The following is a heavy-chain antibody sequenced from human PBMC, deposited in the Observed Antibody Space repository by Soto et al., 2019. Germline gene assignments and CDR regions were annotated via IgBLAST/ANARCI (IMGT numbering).Heavy chain of an antibody. CDR1: GGTFSSYA. J-gene: IGHJ5*02. Sequence: SVKVSCKASGGTFSSYAISWVRQAPGQGLEWMGGIIPIFGTANYAQKLQGRVTMTTDTSTSTAYMELRSLRSDDTAVYYCARDGCGGDCYSPFDGFDPWGQGTLVTVSS. CDR2: IIPIFGTA. V-gene: IGHV1-69*05. CDR3: ARDGCGGDCYSPFDGFDP. D-gene: IGHD2-21*02.